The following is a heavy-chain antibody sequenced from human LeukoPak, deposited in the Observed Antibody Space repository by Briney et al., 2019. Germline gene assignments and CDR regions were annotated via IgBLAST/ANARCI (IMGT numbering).Heavy chain of an antibody. V-gene: IGHV4-61*08. J-gene: IGHJ4*02. CDR1: GGSISSGGYS. D-gene: IGHD3-22*01. CDR3: ARDLEGSSGYYYAFDY. Sequence: SETLSLTCAVSGGSISSGGYSWSWIRQPPGKGLEWIGYIYYSGSTNYNPSLKSRVTISVDTSKNQFSLRLSSVTAADTAVYYCARDLEGSSGYYYAFDYWGQGTLVTVSS. CDR2: IYYSGST.